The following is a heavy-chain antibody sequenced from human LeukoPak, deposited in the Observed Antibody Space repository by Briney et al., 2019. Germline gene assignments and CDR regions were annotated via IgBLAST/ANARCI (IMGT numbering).Heavy chain of an antibody. CDR2: IIPIFGTA. Sequence: ASVKVSCKASGDTFSSYAISWVRQAPGQGLEWMGGIIPIFGTANYAQKFQGRVTITADKSTSTAYMELSSLRSEDTAVYYCARGEVVAATGRNWFDPWGQGTLVTVSS. CDR3: ARGEVVAATGRNWFDP. J-gene: IGHJ5*02. D-gene: IGHD2-15*01. V-gene: IGHV1-69*06. CDR1: GDTFSSYA.